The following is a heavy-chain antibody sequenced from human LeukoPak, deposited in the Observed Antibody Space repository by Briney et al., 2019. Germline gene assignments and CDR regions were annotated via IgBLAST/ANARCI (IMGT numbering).Heavy chain of an antibody. V-gene: IGHV4-38-2*02. D-gene: IGHD1-26*01. CDR2: IYHSGRT. CDR1: GYSISSGYY. CDR3: ARYSGSYGGVDY. J-gene: IGHJ4*02. Sequence: SETLSLTCTVSGYSISSGYYWGWIRQPPGKGLEWIGSIYHSGRTYYNPSLKSRVTISVDTSKNQFSLKLSSVTAADTAVYYCARYSGSYGGVDYWGQGTLVTVSS.